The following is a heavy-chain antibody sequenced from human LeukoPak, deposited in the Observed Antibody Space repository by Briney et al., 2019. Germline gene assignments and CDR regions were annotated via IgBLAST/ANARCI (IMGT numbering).Heavy chain of an antibody. CDR2: IYYSGST. CDR3: ARDRKLGYCSGGSCYSWFDP. J-gene: IGHJ5*02. CDR1: GGSVSSGGYY. Sequence: SQTLSLTCTVSGGSVSSGGYYWSWIRQHPGKGLEWIGYIYYSGSTYYNPSLKSRVTISVDTSKNQFSLKLSSVTAADTAVYYCARDRKLGYCSGGSCYSWFDPWGQGTLVTVSS. D-gene: IGHD2-15*01. V-gene: IGHV4-31*03.